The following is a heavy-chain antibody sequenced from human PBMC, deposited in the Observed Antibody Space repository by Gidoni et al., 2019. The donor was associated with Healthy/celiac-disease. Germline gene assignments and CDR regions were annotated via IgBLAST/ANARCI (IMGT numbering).Heavy chain of an antibody. D-gene: IGHD1-26*01. Sequence: EVQLVESGGGWVKPGGSLRPSCAASGFTFSNAWMSLVRQAPGKGLEWVGRIKSKTDGGTTDYAAPVKGRFTISRDDSQNTLYLQMNSLKTEDTAVYYCPTDSPSGEWEGCVWGQGTLVTVSS. CDR3: PTDSPSGEWEGCV. J-gene: IGHJ4*02. CDR2: IKSKTDGGTT. CDR1: GFTFSNAW. V-gene: IGHV3-15*01.